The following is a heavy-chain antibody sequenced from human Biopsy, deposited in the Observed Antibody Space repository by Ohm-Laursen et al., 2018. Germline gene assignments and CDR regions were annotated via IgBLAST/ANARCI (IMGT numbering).Heavy chain of an antibody. CDR1: GGAMKSYY. CDR2: IYYNGHT. D-gene: IGHD7-27*01. J-gene: IGHJ4*02. CDR3: ARLTGDPSY. Sequence: SDTLSLTCPVSGGAMKSYYWNWIRQSPGKGMEWIGFIYYNGHTNYNPSLKSRATISVDTSKNQFSLKVISVTAADTAVYYCARLTGDPSYWGQGILVTVSS. V-gene: IGHV4-59*07.